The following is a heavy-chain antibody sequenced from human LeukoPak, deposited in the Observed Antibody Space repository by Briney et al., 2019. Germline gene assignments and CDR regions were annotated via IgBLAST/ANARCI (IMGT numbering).Heavy chain of an antibody. V-gene: IGHV1-69*13. Sequence: SVKVSCKASGGTFSSYAISWVRQAPGQGLEWMGGIIPIFGTANYAQKFQGRVTITADESTSTAYMELSSLRSEDTAVYYCARVNDCSGGSCYPDFDYWGQGTLVTVSP. D-gene: IGHD2-15*01. CDR1: GGTFSSYA. J-gene: IGHJ4*02. CDR2: IIPIFGTA. CDR3: ARVNDCSGGSCYPDFDY.